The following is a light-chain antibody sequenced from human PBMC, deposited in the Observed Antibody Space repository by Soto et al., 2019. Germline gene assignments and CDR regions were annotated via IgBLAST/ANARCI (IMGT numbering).Light chain of an antibody. CDR3: SAYTVSRTYV. J-gene: IGLJ1*01. V-gene: IGLV2-8*01. CDR1: SSDVGRYNY. CDR2: EVS. Sequence: QSVLTQPPSASGSPGQSVTISCTGTSSDVGRYNYISWYQQRPGKAPKLIIYEVSKRPSGVPDRLSGFKYGNTASLTISGLQGEDEADYYCSAYTVSRTYVFGTGTKVTVL.